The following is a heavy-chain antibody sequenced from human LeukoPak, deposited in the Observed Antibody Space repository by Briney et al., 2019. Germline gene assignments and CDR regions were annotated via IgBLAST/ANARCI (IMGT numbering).Heavy chain of an antibody. J-gene: IGHJ4*02. V-gene: IGHV3-30-3*01. D-gene: IGHD3-16*01. CDR3: ARGGETASTKWSMIDY. CDR1: GFTFSTYP. CDR2: ISDDGNTK. Sequence: PGGSLRLSCSASGFTFSTYPMHWVRQAPGKGLEWVAVISDDGNTKFYADSVKGRFTISRDNSRNALYLQLSSLRAEDTAVFFCARGGETASTKWSMIDYWGQGTLVTV.